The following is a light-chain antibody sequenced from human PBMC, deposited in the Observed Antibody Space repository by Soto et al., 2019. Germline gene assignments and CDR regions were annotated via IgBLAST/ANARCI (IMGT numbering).Light chain of an antibody. Sequence: EIVMTQSPATLSVSPGERATLSCRASQRVSSNLAWYQQKPGQAPRLLIYDASNRATGIPARFSGSGSGTDFTLTISSLEPEDFALYYCQQRNNWPITFGQGTRLEIK. CDR3: QQRNNWPIT. CDR2: DAS. V-gene: IGKV3-11*01. J-gene: IGKJ5*01. CDR1: QRVSSN.